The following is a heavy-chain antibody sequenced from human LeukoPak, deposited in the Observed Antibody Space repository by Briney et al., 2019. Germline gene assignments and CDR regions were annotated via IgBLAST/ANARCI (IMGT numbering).Heavy chain of an antibody. D-gene: IGHD3-3*01. CDR3: ARTITIFGALGYFDY. Sequence: TLSLTRTVSGTSISSGAYSWSWVRQHPGKGLEWIPYIYYHGNPYYNPSLKRRVTISVDTSKNQFSLKLSSVTAADTAVYYCARTITIFGALGYFDYWGQGTLVTVSS. J-gene: IGHJ4*02. V-gene: IGHV4-31*03. CDR2: IYYHGNP. CDR1: GTSISSGAYS.